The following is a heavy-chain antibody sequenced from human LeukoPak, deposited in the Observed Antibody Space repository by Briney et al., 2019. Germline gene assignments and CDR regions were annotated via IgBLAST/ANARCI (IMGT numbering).Heavy chain of an antibody. CDR2: IYYSGST. V-gene: IGHV4-61*01. CDR1: GGSVSSGSYY. CDR3: ARIVANPDAFDI. Sequence: PSETLSLTCTVSGGSVSSGSYYWSWIRQLPGKGLEWIGYIYYSGSTNYNPSLKSRVTISVDTSKNQFSLKLSSVTAADTAVYYCARIVANPDAFDIWGQGTMVTVSS. D-gene: IGHD5-12*01. J-gene: IGHJ3*02.